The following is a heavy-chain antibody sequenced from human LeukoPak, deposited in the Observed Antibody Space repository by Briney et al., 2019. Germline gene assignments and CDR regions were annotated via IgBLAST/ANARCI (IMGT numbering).Heavy chain of an antibody. Sequence: PGGSLRLSCAASGFIFDDYAMHWVRQAPGKGLEWVSSISWDSGTIAYADSVKGRFTVSRDNAKNSLYLQMNSLRAEDTALYYCAKDRRAGCTSTTCYTLFEYWGQGTLVTVSS. J-gene: IGHJ4*02. CDR2: ISWDSGTI. D-gene: IGHD2-2*02. CDR1: GFIFDDYA. V-gene: IGHV3-9*01. CDR3: AKDRRAGCTSTTCYTLFEY.